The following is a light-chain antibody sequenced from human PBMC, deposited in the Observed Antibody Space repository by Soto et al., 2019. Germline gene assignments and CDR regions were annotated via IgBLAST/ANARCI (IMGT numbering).Light chain of an antibody. J-gene: IGKJ1*01. CDR2: PAY. V-gene: IGKV1-39*01. CDR3: QQGHDTPPT. Sequence: DIQMTQSPSSLAASVGDRVTITCRASHNMKTYLNWYQQRPLKAPKLLIYPAYSLHSGVPSRFSGSGSGTHFTLTISSLQPEDFAIYYCQQGHDTPPTFGQGTKVDIK. CDR1: HNMKTY.